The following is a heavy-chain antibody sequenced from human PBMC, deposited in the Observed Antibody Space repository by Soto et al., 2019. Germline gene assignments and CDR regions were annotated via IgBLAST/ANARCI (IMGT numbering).Heavy chain of an antibody. CDR3: ARPKDRYNWNDFDP. D-gene: IGHD1-1*01. Sequence: GGSLRLSCAASGFTFSSYTMHWVRQAPGKGLEWVAVISYDGSNKYYADSVKGRFAISRDNSKNTLYLQMNSLRTEDTAVYYCARPKDRYNWNDFDPWGQGTLVTVSS. CDR1: GFTFSSYT. V-gene: IGHV3-30*09. J-gene: IGHJ5*02. CDR2: ISYDGSNK.